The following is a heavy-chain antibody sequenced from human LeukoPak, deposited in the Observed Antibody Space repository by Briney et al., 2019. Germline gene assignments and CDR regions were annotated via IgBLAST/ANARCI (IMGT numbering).Heavy chain of an antibody. V-gene: IGHV4-39*01. Sequence: PETLSLTCTLSVGSTTSSSNYCGWIRQPPGKGLEWIGSIYYSGSTYYNPSLKSRVTTSIDTSKNQFSLKLSSVTAADTAVYYCARSDIVVVTASNPPSWYFDLWGRGTLVTVSS. D-gene: IGHD2-21*02. J-gene: IGHJ2*01. CDR1: VGSTTSSSNY. CDR2: IYYSGST. CDR3: ARSDIVVVTASNPPSWYFDL.